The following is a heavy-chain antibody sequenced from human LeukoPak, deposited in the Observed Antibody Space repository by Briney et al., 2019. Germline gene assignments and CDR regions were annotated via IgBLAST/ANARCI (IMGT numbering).Heavy chain of an antibody. CDR1: GGSFSGYY. J-gene: IGHJ4*02. V-gene: IGHV4-34*01. CDR3: ARAFYAPGDY. D-gene: IGHD2/OR15-2a*01. CDR2: INHSGST. Sequence: SETLSLTCAVYGGSFSGYYWSWIRQPPGKGLEWIGEINHSGSTNYNPSLKSRVTISVDTSKNQFSLKLSSVTAADTAVYYCARAFYAPGDYWGQGTLVTVSS.